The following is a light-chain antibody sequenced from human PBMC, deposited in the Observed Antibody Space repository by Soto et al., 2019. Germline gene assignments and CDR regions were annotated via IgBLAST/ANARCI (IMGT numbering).Light chain of an antibody. CDR2: DVS. CDR1: TSDVGDYNF. CDR3: SSYASSNTLL. V-gene: IGLV2-14*01. Sequence: QSALTQPAYVSGSPGQLITISCTGTTSDVGDYNFVSWYQQHPGKAPKLMIYDVSSRPSGVSHRSSGSKSGNTASLTISGIQAEDEADYYCSSYASSNTLLFGGGTKLTVL. J-gene: IGLJ2*01.